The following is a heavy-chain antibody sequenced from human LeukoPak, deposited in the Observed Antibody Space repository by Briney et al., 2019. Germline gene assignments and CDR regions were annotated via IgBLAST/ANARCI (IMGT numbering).Heavy chain of an antibody. Sequence: GGSLRLSSAASVFTFNSDWMSWVRQAPGTGLECVAKINPNGNIEQYVDSVKGRFTISRDNSKKSLYLQMNSLRVEDTAVYYCATEAWYRFEYWGRGTLVTVSP. CDR2: INPNGNIE. D-gene: IGHD2-15*01. J-gene: IGHJ4*02. V-gene: IGHV3-7*01. CDR3: ATEAWYRFEY. CDR1: VFTFNSDW.